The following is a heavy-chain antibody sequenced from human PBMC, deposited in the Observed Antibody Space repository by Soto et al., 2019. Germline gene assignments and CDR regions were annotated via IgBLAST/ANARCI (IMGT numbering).Heavy chain of an antibody. CDR2: IIPILGIA. CDR3: ARFRGSYGMDV. D-gene: IGHD3-10*01. Sequence: SVKVSCKASGGTFSSYTISWVRQAPGQGLEWMARIIPILGIANYAQKFQGRVTITADESTSTAYMELSSLRSEDTAVYYCARFRGSYGMDVWGQGTTVTVSS. CDR1: GGTFSSYT. V-gene: IGHV1-69*02. J-gene: IGHJ6*02.